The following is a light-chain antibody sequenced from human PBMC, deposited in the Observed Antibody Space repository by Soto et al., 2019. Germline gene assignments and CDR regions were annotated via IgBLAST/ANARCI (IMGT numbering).Light chain of an antibody. CDR2: GAS. CDR3: QQYNNWPLWT. Sequence: EIVMTQSPATLSVSPGERATLSCRANQSVSSNLAWYQQTPGQAPRLLIYGASSRATGIPARFSGSGSGTEFTLTISSLQSEDFAVYYCQQYNNWPLWTFGQGTKVEIK. V-gene: IGKV3-15*01. CDR1: QSVSSN. J-gene: IGKJ1*01.